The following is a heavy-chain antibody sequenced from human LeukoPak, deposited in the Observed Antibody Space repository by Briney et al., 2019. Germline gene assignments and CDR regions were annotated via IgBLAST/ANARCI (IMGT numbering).Heavy chain of an antibody. J-gene: IGHJ5*02. Sequence: SETLSLTCTVSGGSISSYYWSWIRQPPGKGLEWIGYIYYSGSTNYNPSLKSRVTISVDTSKNQFSLKLSSVTAADTAVYYCARHSPSDDFWSATRDIWFDPWGQGTLVTVSS. CDR2: IYYSGST. CDR3: ARHSPSDDFWSATRDIWFDP. CDR1: GGSISSYY. D-gene: IGHD3-3*01. V-gene: IGHV4-59*08.